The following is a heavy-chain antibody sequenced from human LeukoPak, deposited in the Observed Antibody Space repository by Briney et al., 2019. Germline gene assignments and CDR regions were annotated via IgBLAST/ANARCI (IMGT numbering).Heavy chain of an antibody. D-gene: IGHD4-23*01. Sequence: ASVKVSCKASGFTFTGYYIHWVRQAPGQGLEWMGYINPHSGGTNSPQKFQGRVTMTTDTSISAAYMELSSLISDDTAMYYCVREGNEPLSKNFDYWGQGTLVTVSS. CDR1: GFTFTGYY. V-gene: IGHV1-2*02. CDR3: VREGNEPLSKNFDY. J-gene: IGHJ4*02. CDR2: INPHSGGT.